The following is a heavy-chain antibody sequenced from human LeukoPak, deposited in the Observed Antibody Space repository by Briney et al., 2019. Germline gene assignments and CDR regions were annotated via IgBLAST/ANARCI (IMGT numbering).Heavy chain of an antibody. CDR3: TRAPVGAIDY. Sequence: GGSLRLSCTASGFTFGDYAMSWVRQAPGKGLEWVGFIRSKAYGGTTEYAASVKGRFTISRDDSKSIAYLQMNSLKTEDTAVYYCTRAPVGAIDYWGQGTLVTVSS. D-gene: IGHD1-26*01. CDR2: IRSKAYGGTT. CDR1: GFTFGDYA. V-gene: IGHV3-49*04. J-gene: IGHJ4*02.